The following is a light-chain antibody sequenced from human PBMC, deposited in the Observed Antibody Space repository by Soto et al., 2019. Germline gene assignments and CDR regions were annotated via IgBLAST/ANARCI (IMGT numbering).Light chain of an antibody. CDR2: LNSDGSH. CDR1: SGHSSYA. Sequence: QLVLTQSPSASASLGASVKLTCTLSSGHSSYAIAWHQQQPEKGPQYLMKLNSDGSHSKGDGIPDRFSGSSSGAERYLTISSLQSEDEADYYCQTWGTGTWVFGGGTKLTV. V-gene: IGLV4-69*01. CDR3: QTWGTGTWV. J-gene: IGLJ3*02.